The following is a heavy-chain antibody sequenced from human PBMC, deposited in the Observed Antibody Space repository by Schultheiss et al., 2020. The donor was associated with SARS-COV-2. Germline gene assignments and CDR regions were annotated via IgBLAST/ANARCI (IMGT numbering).Heavy chain of an antibody. D-gene: IGHD5-18*01. Sequence: GGSLRLSCAASGFPFSDYYMSWIRQAPGKGLSWVSYISSSGSTIYYADSVKGRFTISRDNAKNSLYLQMNSLRAEDTAVYYCASYRGYSYGYVDAFDIWGQGTMVTVS. V-gene: IGHV3-11*01. CDR3: ASYRGYSYGYVDAFDI. CDR2: ISSSGSTI. CDR1: GFPFSDYY. J-gene: IGHJ3*02.